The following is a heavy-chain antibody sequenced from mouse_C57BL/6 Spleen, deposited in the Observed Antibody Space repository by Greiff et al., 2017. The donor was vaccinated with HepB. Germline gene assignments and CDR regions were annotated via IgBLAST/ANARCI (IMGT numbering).Heavy chain of an antibody. CDR2: INPSTGGT. J-gene: IGHJ4*01. V-gene: IGHV1-42*01. CDR3: ARYHAYYAMDY. CDR1: GYSFTGYY. Sequence: EVKLQESGPELVKPGASVKISCKASGYSFTGYYMNWVKQSPEKSLEWIGEINPSTGGTTYNQKFKAKATLTVDKSSSTAYMQLKSLTSEDSAVYYCARYHAYYAMDYWGQGTSVTVSS.